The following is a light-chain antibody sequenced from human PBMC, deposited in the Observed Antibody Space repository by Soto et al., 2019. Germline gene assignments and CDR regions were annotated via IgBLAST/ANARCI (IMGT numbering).Light chain of an antibody. V-gene: IGLV2-14*01. J-gene: IGLJ1*01. Sequence: QSALTQPASLSGSPGQSITISCTGTSSDIGAYDYVSWFQQHPGKAPKLMISEVNNRPSGVSVRFSGSKSDNTASLTISGLQPEDEADYFCSSYTTKSLYVFGTGTKVTVL. CDR3: SSYTTKSLYV. CDR2: EVN. CDR1: SSDIGAYDY.